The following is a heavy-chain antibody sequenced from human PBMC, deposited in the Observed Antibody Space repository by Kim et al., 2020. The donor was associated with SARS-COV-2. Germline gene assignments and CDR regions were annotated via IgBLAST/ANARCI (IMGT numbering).Heavy chain of an antibody. D-gene: IGHD6-19*01. CDR1: GYTFTSYR. Sequence: ASVKVSCKASGYTFTSYRMHWVRQAPGQRLEWMGWINAGNGNTKYSQKFQGRVTITSDTSASTAYMEMSSLSSEDTAVYYCTRGRGSAWSFDYWGQGTLVTVSS. J-gene: IGHJ4*02. CDR2: INAGNGNT. V-gene: IGHV1-3*01. CDR3: TRGRGSAWSFDY.